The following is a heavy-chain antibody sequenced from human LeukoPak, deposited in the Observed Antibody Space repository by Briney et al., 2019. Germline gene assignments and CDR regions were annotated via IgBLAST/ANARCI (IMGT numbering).Heavy chain of an antibody. CDR1: GYTFTNYG. Sequence: ASVKVSCKASGYTFTNYGISWLRQAPGQGLEWMGWISAYNGNTNYAHKLQGRVTMTTDTSTRTAYMELRSLRSDDTAVYYCARARSTIGVVFDYWGQGTLVTVSS. V-gene: IGHV1-18*01. CDR3: ARARSTIGVVFDY. D-gene: IGHD3-3*01. CDR2: ISAYNGNT. J-gene: IGHJ4*02.